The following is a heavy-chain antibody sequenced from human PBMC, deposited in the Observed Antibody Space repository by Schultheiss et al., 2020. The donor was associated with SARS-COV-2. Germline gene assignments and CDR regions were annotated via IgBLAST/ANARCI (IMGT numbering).Heavy chain of an antibody. CDR2: IKQDGSEK. CDR3: ARVFRDTAMVTGYYYYGMDV. Sequence: GGSLRLSCAASGFTFSSYWMSWVRQAPGKGLEWVANIKQDGSEKYYVDSVKGRFTISRDNAKNSLYLQMNSLRAEDTAVYYCARVFRDTAMVTGYYYYGMDVWGQGTTVTVSS. J-gene: IGHJ6*02. CDR1: GFTFSSYW. V-gene: IGHV3-7*01. D-gene: IGHD5-18*01.